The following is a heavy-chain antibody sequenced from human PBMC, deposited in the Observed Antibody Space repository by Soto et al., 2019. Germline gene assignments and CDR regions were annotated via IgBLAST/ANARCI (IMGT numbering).Heavy chain of an antibody. J-gene: IGHJ4*02. D-gene: IGHD3-22*01. CDR1: GVSISSSSYY. CDR2: IYHSGST. CDR3: ARDNPTSLDYYDSSGLDY. Sequence: SETLSLTCTVSGVSISSSSYYWGWIRQPPGKGLEWIGSIYHSGSTNYNPSLKSRVTISVDTSKNQFSLKLSSVTAADTAVYYCARDNPTSLDYYDSSGLDYWGQGTLVTVSS. V-gene: IGHV4-39*07.